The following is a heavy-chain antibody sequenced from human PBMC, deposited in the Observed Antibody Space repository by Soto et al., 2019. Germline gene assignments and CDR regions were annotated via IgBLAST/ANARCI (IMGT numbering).Heavy chain of an antibody. D-gene: IGHD1-26*01. CDR2: ISGSGGSK. V-gene: IGHV3-23*01. Sequence: EVQLLESGGGLVQPGGSLRLSCAASGFTFSSYAMRWVRQAPVKGLEWVSAISGSGGSKYYADSVKGRFNISRDNSKNTLYLQMNSRRAEDTAVYYCARRGSGSYYDYWGQGTLVTVSS. CDR3: ARRGSGSYYDY. CDR1: GFTFSSYA. J-gene: IGHJ4*02.